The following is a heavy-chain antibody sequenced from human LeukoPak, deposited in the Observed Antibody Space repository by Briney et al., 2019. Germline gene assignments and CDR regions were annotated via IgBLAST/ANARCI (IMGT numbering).Heavy chain of an antibody. CDR2: IYHSGST. Sequence: SETLSLTCTVSGGSISSSSYYWGWIRQPPGKGLEWIGSIYHSGSTYYNPSLKSRVTISVDTSKNQFSLKLSSVTAADTAVYYWASSPPAAIRYEDYWGQGTLVTVSS. CDR3: ASSPPAAIRYEDY. V-gene: IGHV4-39*07. J-gene: IGHJ4*02. D-gene: IGHD2-2*01. CDR1: GGSISSSSYY.